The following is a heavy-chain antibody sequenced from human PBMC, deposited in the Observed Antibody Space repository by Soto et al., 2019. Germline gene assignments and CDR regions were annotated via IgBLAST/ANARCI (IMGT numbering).Heavy chain of an antibody. CDR3: ARDRRSGGSCYFDY. Sequence: GGSLRLSCAASGFTFSSYEMNWVRQAPGKGLEWVSYISSSGSTIYYADSVKGRFTISRDNAKNSLYLQMNSLRAEDTAVYYCARDRRSGGSCYFDYWGQGTLVTVSS. J-gene: IGHJ4*02. V-gene: IGHV3-48*03. CDR2: ISSSGSTI. D-gene: IGHD2-15*01. CDR1: GFTFSSYE.